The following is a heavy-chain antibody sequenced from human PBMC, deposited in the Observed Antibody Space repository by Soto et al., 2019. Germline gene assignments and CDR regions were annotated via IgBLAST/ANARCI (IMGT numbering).Heavy chain of an antibody. Sequence: QVQLVQSGAEVKKPGASVKVSCKASGYTFTSYAMHWGRPAPGQRLEWMGWINAGNGNTKYSQKFQGRVTITRDTSASPAYMELSSLSSDDKAVYYCARRVTYQYYYYGMVVLGQGTKVTFSS. D-gene: IGHD2-2*01. J-gene: IGHJ6*02. CDR1: GYTFTSYA. CDR2: INAGNGNT. CDR3: ARRVTYQYYYYGMVV. V-gene: IGHV1-3*01.